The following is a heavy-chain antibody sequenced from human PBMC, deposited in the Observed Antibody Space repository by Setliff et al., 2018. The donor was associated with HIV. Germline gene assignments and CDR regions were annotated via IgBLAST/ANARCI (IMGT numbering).Heavy chain of an antibody. CDR2: IKSKTDGETE. CDR3: VGHYYDPLTGYYVWFFDV. Sequence: GGSLRLSCAASGFTFTNAWMSWVRQAPGKGLEWVGRIKSKTDGETEDYAAPVKDRFTISRDDSRNTLYLQMNSMKIDDTATYYCVGHYYDPLTGYYVWFFDVWGRGTLVTVSS. CDR1: GFTFTNAW. V-gene: IGHV3-15*05. J-gene: IGHJ2*01. D-gene: IGHD3-9*01.